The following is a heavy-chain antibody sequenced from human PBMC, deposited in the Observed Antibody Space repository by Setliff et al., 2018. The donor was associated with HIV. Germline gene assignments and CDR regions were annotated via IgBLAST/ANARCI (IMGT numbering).Heavy chain of an antibody. CDR3: ARDYNYIFDS. CDR2: IRGKSDII. D-gene: IGHD3-22*01. V-gene: IGHV3-48*01. CDR1: GFAFSDNP. Sequence: PGGSLRLSCVASSGFAFSDNPMNWVRQAPGKRLEWISHIRGKSDIIKYAESVMGRSTISRDNAKNSLYLEMNSLRAEDTAIYYCARDYNYIFDSWGQGVLVTVS. J-gene: IGHJ4*02.